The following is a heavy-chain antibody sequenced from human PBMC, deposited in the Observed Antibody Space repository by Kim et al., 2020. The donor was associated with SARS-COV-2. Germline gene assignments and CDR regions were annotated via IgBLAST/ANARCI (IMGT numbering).Heavy chain of an antibody. V-gene: IGHV4-34*01. Sequence: NPSLKSRVTISVDTSKNQFSLKLSSVTAADTAVYYCARSWIQLWLGWFDPWGQGTLVTVSS. CDR3: ARSWIQLWLGWFDP. D-gene: IGHD5-18*01. J-gene: IGHJ5*02.